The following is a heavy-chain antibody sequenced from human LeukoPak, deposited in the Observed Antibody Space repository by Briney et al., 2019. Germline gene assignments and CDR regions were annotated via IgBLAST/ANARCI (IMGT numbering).Heavy chain of an antibody. CDR3: ARGFFTTACSGGSCHRGWFDP. CDR2: IYTSGST. D-gene: IGHD2-15*01. Sequence: SETLSLTCAVYGGSFSGYYWSWIRQPAGKGLEWIGRIYTSGSTNYNPSLKSRVTMSVDTSKNQFSLKLSSVTAADTAVYYCARGFFTTACSGGSCHRGWFDPWGQGTLVTVSS. V-gene: IGHV4-59*10. J-gene: IGHJ5*02. CDR1: GGSFSGYY.